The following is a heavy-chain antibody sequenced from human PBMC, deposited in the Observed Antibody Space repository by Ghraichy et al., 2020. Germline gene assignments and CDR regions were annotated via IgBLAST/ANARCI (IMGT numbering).Heavy chain of an antibody. D-gene: IGHD1-26*01. V-gene: IGHV3-7*03. CDR3: VKLRWSGSSRHNFDY. J-gene: IGHJ4*02. Sequence: LSLTCVDSGFTFSTYWMGWVRQAPGKGLEWVANIKQDGSEKYYVDSVKGRFTISRDNAKNSMYLQMNSLRAEDTAVYYCVKLRWSGSSRHNFDYWGQGTLVSVSS. CDR1: GFTFSTYW. CDR2: IKQDGSEK.